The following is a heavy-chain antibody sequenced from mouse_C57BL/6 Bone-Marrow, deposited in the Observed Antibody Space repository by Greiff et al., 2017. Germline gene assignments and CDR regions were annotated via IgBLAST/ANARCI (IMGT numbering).Heavy chain of an antibody. J-gene: IGHJ4*01. CDR3: VRRGYVKGYAMDY. Sequence: EVQRVESGGGLVQPKGSLKLSCAASGFSFNTYAMNWVRQAPGKGLEWVARIRSKSNSYATYYAVSVQDRFTISRADSDSMLYLQMNNLKTEKTAKYYGVRRGYVKGYAMDYWGQGTPGTVSS. CDR2: IRSKSNSYAT. CDR1: GFSFNTYA. V-gene: IGHV10-1*01. D-gene: IGHD2-14*01.